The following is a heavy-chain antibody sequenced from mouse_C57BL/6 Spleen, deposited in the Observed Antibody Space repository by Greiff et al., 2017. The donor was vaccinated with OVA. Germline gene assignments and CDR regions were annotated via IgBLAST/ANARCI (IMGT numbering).Heavy chain of an antibody. D-gene: IGHD2-5*01. J-gene: IGHJ2*01. CDR2: IYPSDSET. V-gene: IGHV1-61*01. CDR3: ARRQSNYLYYFDY. CDR1: GYTFTSYW. Sequence: VKLQQPGAELVRPGSSVKLSCKASGYTFTSYWMDWVKQRPGQGLEWIGNIYPSDSETHYNQKFKDKATLTVDKSSSTAYMQLSSLTSEDSAVYYCARRQSNYLYYFDYWGQGTTLTVSS.